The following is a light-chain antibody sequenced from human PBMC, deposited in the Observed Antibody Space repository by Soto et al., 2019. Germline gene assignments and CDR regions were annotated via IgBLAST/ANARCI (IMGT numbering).Light chain of an antibody. V-gene: IGKV3D-15*01. Sequence: EIVLTQSPGTLSLSPGERATLSCRASERLSSVYLAWYQQRPGQAPRLLIYYISTRATGIPARFSGSGSGTEFTLTINSLQSEDSAVYYCQQHNQWPITFGQGTRLEIK. J-gene: IGKJ5*01. CDR1: ERLSSVY. CDR3: QQHNQWPIT. CDR2: YIS.